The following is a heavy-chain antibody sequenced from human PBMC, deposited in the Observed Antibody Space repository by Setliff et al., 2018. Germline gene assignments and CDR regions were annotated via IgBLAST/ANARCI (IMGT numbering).Heavy chain of an antibody. D-gene: IGHD3-22*01. CDR3: ARDKADYYDRSGYSGASDV. J-gene: IGHJ3*01. CDR1: GYTFTSYD. CDR2: MNPNSGNT. V-gene: IGHV1-8*03. Sequence: ASVKVSCKASGYTFTSYDINWARQATGQGLEWMGWMNPNSGNTGYAQKFQGRVTITADESTSTAYMELSSLRSEDTAVYYCARDKADYYDRSGYSGASDVWGQGTMVTVSS.